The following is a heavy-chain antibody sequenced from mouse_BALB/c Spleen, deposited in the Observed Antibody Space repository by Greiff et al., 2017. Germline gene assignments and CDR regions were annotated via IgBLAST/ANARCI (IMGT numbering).Heavy chain of an antibody. D-gene: IGHD1-2*01. CDR2: ISYSGST. CDR3: ASALITATEYFDV. Sequence: EVQLQESGPSLVKPSQTLSLTCSVTGDSITSGYWNWIRKFPGNKLEYMGYISYSGSTYYNPSLKSRISITRDTSKNQYYLQLNSVTTEDTATYYCASALITATEYFDVWGAGTTVTVSS. J-gene: IGHJ1*01. CDR1: GDSITSGY. V-gene: IGHV3-8*02.